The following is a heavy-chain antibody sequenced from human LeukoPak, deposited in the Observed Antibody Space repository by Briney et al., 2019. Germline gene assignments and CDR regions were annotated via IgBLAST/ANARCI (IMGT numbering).Heavy chain of an antibody. Sequence: GGSLRLSCAASGFTFSSYAMSWVRQAPGKGLGWVAVIWYDGSNKYYADSVKGRFTISRDNSKNTLYLQMNSLRAEDTAVYYCAKVSYYGSGSSHYFDYWGQGTLVTVSS. CDR2: IWYDGSNK. J-gene: IGHJ4*02. V-gene: IGHV3-33*06. CDR3: AKVSYYGSGSSHYFDY. D-gene: IGHD3-10*01. CDR1: GFTFSSYA.